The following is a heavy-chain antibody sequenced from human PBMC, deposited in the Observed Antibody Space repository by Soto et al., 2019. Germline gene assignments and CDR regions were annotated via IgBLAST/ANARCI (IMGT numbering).Heavy chain of an antibody. V-gene: IGHV3-53*04. CDR1: GFTVSGNY. D-gene: IGHD5-12*01. CDR3: ARRGYSGYDWVDY. Sequence: PGGSLRLSCAASGFTVSGNYMSWVRQAPGKGLEWVSVIYSGGSTYYADSVKGRFTISRHNSKNTLYLQMNSLRAEDTAVYYCARRGYSGYDWVDYWGQGTLVTVSS. CDR2: IYSGGST. J-gene: IGHJ4*02.